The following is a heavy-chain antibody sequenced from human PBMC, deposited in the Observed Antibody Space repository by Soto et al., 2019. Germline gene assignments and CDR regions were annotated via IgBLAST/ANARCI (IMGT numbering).Heavy chain of an antibody. CDR2: ISYDGSNK. D-gene: IGHD2-15*01. CDR3: ARDFLITVVVAATPSAYDY. V-gene: IGHV3-30-3*01. CDR1: GFTFSSYA. Sequence: QVQLVESGGGVVHPGRSLRLSCAASGFTFSSYAMHWVRQAPGKGLEWVAVISYDGSNKYYADSVKGRFTISRDNSKNTLYLQMNSLRAEDTAVYYCARDFLITVVVAATPSAYDYWGQGTLVTVSS. J-gene: IGHJ4*02.